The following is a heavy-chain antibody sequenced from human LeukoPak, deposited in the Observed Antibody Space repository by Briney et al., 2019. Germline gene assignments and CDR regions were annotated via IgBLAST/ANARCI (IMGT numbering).Heavy chain of an antibody. V-gene: IGHV4-34*01. Sequence: SETLSLTCAVYGGSFSGYYRSWIRQPPGKGLEWIGEINHSGSTNYNPSLKSRVTISVDTSKNQFSLKLSSVTAADTAVYYCARGTIAVAGTSWFDPWGQGTLVTVSS. CDR2: INHSGST. D-gene: IGHD6-19*01. J-gene: IGHJ5*02. CDR3: ARGTIAVAGTSWFDP. CDR1: GGSFSGYY.